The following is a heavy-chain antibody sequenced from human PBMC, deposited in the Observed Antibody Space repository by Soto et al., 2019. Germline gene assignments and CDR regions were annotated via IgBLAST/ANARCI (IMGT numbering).Heavy chain of an antibody. Sequence: SETLSLTCTVSGGSISSYYWSWIRQPPGKGLEWIGYIYYSGSTNYNPSLKSRVTISVDTSKNQFSLKLSSVTAADTAVYYCARRAERYSSTPKRGYYYYYMDVWGKGTTVTVSS. CDR1: GGSISSYY. CDR3: ARRAERYSSTPKRGYYYYYMDV. J-gene: IGHJ6*03. D-gene: IGHD6-13*01. V-gene: IGHV4-59*08. CDR2: IYYSGST.